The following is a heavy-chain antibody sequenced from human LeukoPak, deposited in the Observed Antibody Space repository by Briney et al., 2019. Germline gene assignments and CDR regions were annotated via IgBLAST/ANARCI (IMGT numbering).Heavy chain of an antibody. CDR2: IYETGST. CDR3: ARHSGSGYYSYFYTMDV. V-gene: IGHV4-39*01. CDR1: GGSISSSTYY. J-gene: IGHJ6*02. Sequence: SETLSLTCAVSGGSISSSTYYWGWIRQPPGKGLEWIGCIYETGSTYYKPSLKSRVTISVATSKNQFSLKLTSVTAADTAVYYCARHSGSGYYSYFYTMDVWGQGATVAVSS. D-gene: IGHD2-15*01.